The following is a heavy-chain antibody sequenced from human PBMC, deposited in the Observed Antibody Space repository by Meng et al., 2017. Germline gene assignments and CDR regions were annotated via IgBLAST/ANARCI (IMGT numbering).Heavy chain of an antibody. D-gene: IGHD6-13*01. Sequence: LLECGGALLKLWGSPRLSCATFGLTSSSYDMHWVRQATGKGLEWVSAIGTAGDTYYPGSVKGRFTISRENAKNSLYLQMNSLRAGDTAVYYCARVASSSWFIFDYWGQGTLVTVSS. CDR3: ARVASSSWFIFDY. V-gene: IGHV3-13*01. CDR2: IGTAGDT. J-gene: IGHJ4*02. CDR1: GLTSSSYD.